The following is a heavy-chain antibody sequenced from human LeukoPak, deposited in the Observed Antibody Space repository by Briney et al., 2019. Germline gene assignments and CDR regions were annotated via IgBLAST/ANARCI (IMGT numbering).Heavy chain of an antibody. CDR1: GGTFSSYA. D-gene: IGHD6-19*01. J-gene: IGHJ4*02. CDR2: IIRIFGTA. V-gene: IGHV1-69*13. Sequence: SVKVSCKASGGTFSSYAISWVRQAPWQGLEWMGGIIRIFGTANYAQKFQGRVTITADESTSTAYMELSSLRSEDTAVYYCARVSAVAGTGDYWGQGTLVTVSS. CDR3: ARVSAVAGTGDY.